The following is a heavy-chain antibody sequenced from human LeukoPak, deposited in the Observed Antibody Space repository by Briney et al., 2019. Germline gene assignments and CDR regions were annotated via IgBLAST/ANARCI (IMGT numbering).Heavy chain of an antibody. J-gene: IGHJ5*02. D-gene: IGHD6-19*01. V-gene: IGHV4-34*01. CDR2: INHSGST. Sequence: SDTLSLTCAVYGGSFSGYYWSWIRQPPGKGLEWIGEINHSGSTNYNPSLKSRVTISVDTSKNQFSLKLSSVTAADTAVYYCASRNGQWLVGSWFDPWGQGTLVTVSS. CDR3: ASRNGQWLVGSWFDP. CDR1: GGSFSGYY.